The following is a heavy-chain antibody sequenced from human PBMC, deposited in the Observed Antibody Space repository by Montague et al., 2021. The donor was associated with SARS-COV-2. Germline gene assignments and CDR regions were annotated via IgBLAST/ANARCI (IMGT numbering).Heavy chain of an antibody. Sequence: SLRLSCAAPGFTFSSYGMHWVRQAPGKGLEWVAVIWYDGSNKYYADSVKGRFTISRDNSKNALYLQMNSLRAEDTAVYYCAREYDILTGYYFDYWGQGTLVTVSS. J-gene: IGHJ4*02. V-gene: IGHV3-33*01. CDR2: IWYDGSNK. CDR3: AREYDILTGYYFDY. D-gene: IGHD3-9*01. CDR1: GFTFSSYG.